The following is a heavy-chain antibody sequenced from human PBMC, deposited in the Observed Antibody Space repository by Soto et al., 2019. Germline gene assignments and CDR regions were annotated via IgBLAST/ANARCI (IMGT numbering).Heavy chain of an antibody. V-gene: IGHV3-23*01. CDR2: ISGSGGST. Sequence: GSLRLSCAASGFTFSSYAMSWVRQAPGKGLEWVSAISGSGGSTYYADSVKGRFTISRDNSKNTLYLQMNSLRAEDTAVYYCAKVPSYYDFWSGYSWWPWGQGTLVTVSS. CDR1: GFTFSSYA. J-gene: IGHJ5*02. CDR3: AKVPSYYDFWSGYSWWP. D-gene: IGHD3-3*01.